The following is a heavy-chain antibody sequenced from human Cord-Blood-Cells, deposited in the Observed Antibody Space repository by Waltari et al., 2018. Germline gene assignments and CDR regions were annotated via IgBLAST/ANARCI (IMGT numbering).Heavy chain of an antibody. D-gene: IGHD6-19*01. CDR2: IYYSGST. CDR3: ARRGAVAGMDY. J-gene: IGHJ4*02. Sequence: QLQLQESGPGLVKPSETLSLTCTVSGGSISSSSYYWGWIRQPPGKGLEWIGSIYYSGSTYYTPSRKSRVTISVDTSKNQFSLKLSSVTAADTAVYYCARRGAVAGMDYWGQGTLVTVSS. CDR1: GGSISSSSYY. V-gene: IGHV4-39*07.